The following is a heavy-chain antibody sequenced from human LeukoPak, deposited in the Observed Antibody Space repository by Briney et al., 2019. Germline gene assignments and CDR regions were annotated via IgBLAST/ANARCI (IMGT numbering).Heavy chain of an antibody. V-gene: IGHV3-30*02. Sequence: PGGSLRLSCAASGFTFNNYAMHWVRQAPGKGLEWVAFIRYDGSNKYYADSVKGRFTISRDNSKNTLYLQMNSLRAEDTAVYYCAKDELGYCSAWGQGTLVTVSS. CDR1: GFTFNNYA. CDR3: AKDELGYCSA. J-gene: IGHJ4*02. CDR2: IRYDGSNK. D-gene: IGHD2-15*01.